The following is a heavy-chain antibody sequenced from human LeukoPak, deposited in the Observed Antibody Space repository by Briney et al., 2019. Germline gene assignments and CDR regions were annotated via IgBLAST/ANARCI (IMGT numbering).Heavy chain of an antibody. CDR3: ARVQWHTFDY. CDR1: GFTVSSNY. CDR2: IYSGGSK. Sequence: PGGSLRLSCSASGFTVSSNYMSWVRQAPGKGLEWVSVIYSGGSKYYADSVKGRFTISRDNSKNTLYLQMNSLRAEDTAVYYCARVQWHTFDYWGQGTLVTVSS. D-gene: IGHD6-19*01. V-gene: IGHV3-53*05. J-gene: IGHJ4*02.